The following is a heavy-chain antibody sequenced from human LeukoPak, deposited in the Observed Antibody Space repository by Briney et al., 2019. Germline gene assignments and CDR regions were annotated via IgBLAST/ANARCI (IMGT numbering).Heavy chain of an antibody. J-gene: IGHJ4*02. CDR3: ARARYSSGWWLLY. D-gene: IGHD6-19*01. CDR1: GFTFSSYS. Sequence: GGSLRLSCAASGFTFSSYSMNWVRQAPGKGLEWVSYISSSRSTIYYADSVKGRFTISRDNAKNSLYLQMNSLRAEDTAVYYCARARYSSGWWLLYWGQGTLVTVSS. V-gene: IGHV3-48*04. CDR2: ISSSRSTI.